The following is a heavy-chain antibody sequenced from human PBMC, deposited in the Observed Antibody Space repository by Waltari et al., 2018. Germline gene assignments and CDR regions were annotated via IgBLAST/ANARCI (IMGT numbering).Heavy chain of an antibody. Sequence: QVQLQQSGPGLLKPSQTLSLTCALSGDRVTSNPGAWYWMRQSPSRGLAWLGRTYYRSEWYNDYAVSVESRITINPDTSKNQFSLQLNFVTPEDTAVYYCARSTIVVPAGRPFDYWGQGTLVTVSS. CDR3: ARSTIVVPAGRPFDY. D-gene: IGHD2-2*02. V-gene: IGHV6-1*01. J-gene: IGHJ4*02. CDR1: GDRVTSNPGA. CDR2: TYYRSEWYN.